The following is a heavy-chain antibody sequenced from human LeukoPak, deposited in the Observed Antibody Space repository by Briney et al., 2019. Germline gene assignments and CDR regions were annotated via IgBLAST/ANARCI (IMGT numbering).Heavy chain of an antibody. J-gene: IGHJ6*03. D-gene: IGHD2-21*01. CDR1: GFTFSSYS. CDR3: ARVGDTLGRLNYYYYYMDV. Sequence: GGSLRLSCAASGFTFSSYSMNWVRQAPGKGLEWVSSISSSSSYIYYADSVKGRFTISRDNAKNSLYLQMNGLRAEDTAVYYCARVGDTLGRLNYYYYYMDVWGKGTTVTVSS. CDR2: ISSSSSYI. V-gene: IGHV3-21*01.